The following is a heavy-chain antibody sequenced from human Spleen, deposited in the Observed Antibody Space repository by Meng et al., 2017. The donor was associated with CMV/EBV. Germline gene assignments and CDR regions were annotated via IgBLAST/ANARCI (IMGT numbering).Heavy chain of an antibody. CDR3: ARDLHCASTSCSNWFDP. CDR2: IYYSENT. J-gene: IGHJ5*02. Sequence: SVSSYDYSWNWIRPPPGKGLEWIGHIYYSENTNYNPSLRSRVTISVDTSRNQFSLRLTSVTAADTAMYYCARDLHCASTSCSNWFDPWGQGTLVTVSS. CDR1: SVSSYDYS. V-gene: IGHV4-61*08. D-gene: IGHD2-2*01.